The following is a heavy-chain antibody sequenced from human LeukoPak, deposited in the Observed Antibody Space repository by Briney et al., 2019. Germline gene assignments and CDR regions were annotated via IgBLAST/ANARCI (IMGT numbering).Heavy chain of an antibody. D-gene: IGHD3-10*01. V-gene: IGHV1-2*02. J-gene: IGHJ4*02. CDR1: GGTFSSYA. CDR3: ASITMVRGVIKPRAPFDY. CDR2: INPNSGGT. Sequence: ASVKVSCKASGGTFSSYAISWVRQAPGQGLEWMGWINPNSGGTNYAQKFQGRVTMTRDTSISTAYMELSRLRSDDTAVYYCASITMVRGVIKPRAPFDYWGQGTLVTVSS.